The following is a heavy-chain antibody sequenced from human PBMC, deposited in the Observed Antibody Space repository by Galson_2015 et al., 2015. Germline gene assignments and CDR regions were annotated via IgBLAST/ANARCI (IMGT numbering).Heavy chain of an antibody. CDR2: ISYDGSNK. Sequence: SLRLSCAASGFTFSSYAMHWARQAPGKGLEWVAVISYDGSNKYYADSVKGRFTISRDNSKNTLYLQMNSLRAEDTAVYYCAREDLGDYGYYYYGMDVWGQGTTVTVSS. CDR1: GFTFSSYA. D-gene: IGHD4-17*01. J-gene: IGHJ6*02. V-gene: IGHV3-30-3*01. CDR3: AREDLGDYGYYYYGMDV.